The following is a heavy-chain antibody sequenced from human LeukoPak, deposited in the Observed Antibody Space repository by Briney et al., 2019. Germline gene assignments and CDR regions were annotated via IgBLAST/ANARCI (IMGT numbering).Heavy chain of an antibody. Sequence: GGSLRLSCAASGFTFSSNYMSWVRQAPGKGLEWVSVIYSVGNTYYADSVKGRFTISRDNSKNTLYLQMNSLRAEDTAVYYCARDGDYYGSASYFDYWGQGTLVTVSS. CDR1: GFTFSSNY. V-gene: IGHV3-53*01. CDR2: IYSVGNT. CDR3: ARDGDYYGSASYFDY. D-gene: IGHD3-10*01. J-gene: IGHJ4*02.